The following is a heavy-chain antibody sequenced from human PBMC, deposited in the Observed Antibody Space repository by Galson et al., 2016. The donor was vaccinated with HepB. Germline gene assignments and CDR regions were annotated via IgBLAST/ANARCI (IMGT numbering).Heavy chain of an antibody. J-gene: IGHJ4*02. CDR3: AKSFSGSLDY. D-gene: IGHD3-10*01. CDR2: VSSSGGRT. CDR1: GFTFSVYA. V-gene: IGHV3-23*01. Sequence: SLRLSCAASGFTFSVYAMCWVRQAPGKGLEWVSEVSSSGGRTYYADSVKGRFSISRDNSKNTLYLQMSSLRAEDAALYYCAKSFSGSLDYWGPGTLVTVSS.